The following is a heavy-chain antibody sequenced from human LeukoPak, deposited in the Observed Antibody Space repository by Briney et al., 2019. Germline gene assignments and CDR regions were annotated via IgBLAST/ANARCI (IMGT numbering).Heavy chain of an antibody. CDR1: GGTFSSYA. D-gene: IGHD5-18*01. Sequence: ASVTVSCKASGGTFSSYAISWVRQAPGQGLEWMGGIIPIFGTANYAQKFQGRVTITADESTSTAYMELSSLRSEDTAVYYCARLRSYGYWAAFDYWGQGTLVTVSS. CDR3: ARLRSYGYWAAFDY. J-gene: IGHJ4*02. CDR2: IIPIFGTA. V-gene: IGHV1-69*01.